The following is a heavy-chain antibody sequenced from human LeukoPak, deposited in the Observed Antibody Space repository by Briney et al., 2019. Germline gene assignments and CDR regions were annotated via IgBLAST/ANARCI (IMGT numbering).Heavy chain of an antibody. V-gene: IGHV3-43D*03. CDR2: ISWDGGST. D-gene: IGHD5-18*01. Sequence: PGGSLRLSCVASRFSFDDYAMHWVRQAPGKGLEWVSLISWDGGSTYYADSVKGRFTISRDNSKNSLYLQMNSLRPEDTALYYCAKDKGGEYSYGYNYYYGMDVWGQGTTVTVSS. CDR3: AKDKGGEYSYGYNYYYGMDV. CDR1: RFSFDDYA. J-gene: IGHJ6*02.